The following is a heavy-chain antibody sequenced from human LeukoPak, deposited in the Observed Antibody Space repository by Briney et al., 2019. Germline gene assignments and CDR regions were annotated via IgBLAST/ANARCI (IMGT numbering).Heavy chain of an antibody. CDR1: GFTFSSYA. CDR2: ISGSGGST. J-gene: IGHJ4*02. V-gene: IGHV3-23*01. Sequence: PGGSLRLSCAASGFTFSSYAMSWVRQAPGKGLEWVSAISGSGGSTYYADSVKGRFTISRDNSKNTLYLQMNSLRAEDTAVYYCARGLYDILTVDYWGQGTLVTVSS. D-gene: IGHD3-9*01. CDR3: ARGLYDILTVDY.